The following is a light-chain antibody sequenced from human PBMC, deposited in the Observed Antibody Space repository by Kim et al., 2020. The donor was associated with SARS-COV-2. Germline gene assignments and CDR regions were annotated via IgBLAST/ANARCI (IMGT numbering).Light chain of an antibody. V-gene: IGLV1-47*02. CDR2: SSY. Sequence: ELTQPPSASGTPGQRVTISCSGSSSNIGSYYVYWYQQLPGTAPKLLIYSSYQRPSGVPDRFSGSKSGTSASLAISGLRSEDEADYYCAAWDDRLRGYVFGTGTKVTVL. CDR1: SSNIGSYY. CDR3: AAWDDRLRGYV. J-gene: IGLJ1*01.